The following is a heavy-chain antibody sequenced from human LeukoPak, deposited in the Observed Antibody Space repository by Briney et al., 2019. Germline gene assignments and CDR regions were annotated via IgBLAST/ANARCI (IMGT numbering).Heavy chain of an antibody. V-gene: IGHV1-2*02. CDR2: INPNSGGT. Sequence: ASVKVSCKASGYTFTGYYMHWVRQAPGQGLEGMGWINPNSGGTNYAQKFQGRVTMTRDTSISTAYMELSRLRSDDTAVYYCARGDMELAYYYYYMDVWGKGTTVTISS. D-gene: IGHD4/OR15-4a*01. CDR3: ARGDMELAYYYYYMDV. J-gene: IGHJ6*03. CDR1: GYTFTGYY.